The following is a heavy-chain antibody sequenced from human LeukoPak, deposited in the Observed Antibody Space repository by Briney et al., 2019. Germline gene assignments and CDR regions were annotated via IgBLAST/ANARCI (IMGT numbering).Heavy chain of an antibody. Sequence: GASLRLSCTASGLHFTGTAMSWVRQAPGKGLEWVSTISHDGINTYYADSVKGRFTISRDNSKTTVSLEMSSLTAADTGVYYCAKDGAQYSSGPECDPRGQGALVTVSP. V-gene: IGHV3-23*01. J-gene: IGHJ5*02. CDR2: ISHDGINT. CDR3: AKDGAQYSSGPECDP. CDR1: GLHFTGTA. D-gene: IGHD6-19*01.